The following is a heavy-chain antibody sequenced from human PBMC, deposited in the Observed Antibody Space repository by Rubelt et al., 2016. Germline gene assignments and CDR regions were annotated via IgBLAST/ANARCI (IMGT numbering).Heavy chain of an antibody. V-gene: IGHV3-21*01. Sequence: EVQLVESGGGLVKPGGSLRLSCAASGFTFSSYSMNWVRQAPGKGLEWVSSISSSSYIYYADSVKGRFTSSRDNAKNSLYRQMNSLRAEETAVDYCARVSGSYYHGGYLDYWGQGTLVTVSS. CDR3: ARVSGSYYHGGYLDY. D-gene: IGHD1-26*01. CDR2: ISSSSYI. CDR1: GFTFSSYS. J-gene: IGHJ4*02.